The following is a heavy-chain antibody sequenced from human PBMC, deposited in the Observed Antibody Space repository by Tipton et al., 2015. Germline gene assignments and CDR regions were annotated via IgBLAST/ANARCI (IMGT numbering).Heavy chain of an antibody. CDR3: ARARGRHGGLGDS. Sequence: TLSLTCSVSSDSISKYYWSWIRQPPGKELEWIGYIQYSGSTNYNPSLKSRVTISVDTSKTQFALKMSSVTASDTAVYYCARARGRHGGLGDSWGQGIVVTVSS. D-gene: IGHD4-23*01. V-gene: IGHV4-59*01. CDR1: SDSISKYY. CDR2: IQYSGST. J-gene: IGHJ4*02.